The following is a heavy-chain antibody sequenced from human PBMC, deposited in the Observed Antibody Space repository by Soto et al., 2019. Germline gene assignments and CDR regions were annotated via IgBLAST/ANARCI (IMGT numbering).Heavy chain of an antibody. D-gene: IGHD1-7*01. J-gene: IGHJ3*02. CDR1: GGSFSGYY. CDR2: INHSGST. CDR3: ASSITGTTYGAFDI. V-gene: IGHV4-34*01. Sequence: SETLSLTCAVCGGSFSGYYWSWIRQPPGKGLEWIGEINHSGSTNYNPSLKSRVTISVDTSKNQFSLKLSSVTAADTAVYYCASSITGTTYGAFDIWGQGTMVTVSS.